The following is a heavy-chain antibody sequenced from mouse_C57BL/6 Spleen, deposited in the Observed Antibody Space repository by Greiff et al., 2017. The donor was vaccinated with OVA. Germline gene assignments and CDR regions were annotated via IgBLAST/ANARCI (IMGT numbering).Heavy chain of an antibody. CDR2: IYPRSGNT. CDR1: GYTFTSYG. Sequence: VHLVESGAELARPGASVKLSCKASGYTFTSYGISWVKQRTGQGLEWIGEIYPRSGNTYYNEKFKGKATLTADKSSSTAYMELRSLTSEDSAVYFCALYGSSYNWYFDVWGTGTTVTVSS. J-gene: IGHJ1*03. D-gene: IGHD1-1*01. V-gene: IGHV1-81*01. CDR3: ALYGSSYNWYFDV.